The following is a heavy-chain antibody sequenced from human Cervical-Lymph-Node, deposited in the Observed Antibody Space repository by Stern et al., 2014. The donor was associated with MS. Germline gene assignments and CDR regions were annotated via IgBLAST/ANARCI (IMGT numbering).Heavy chain of an antibody. CDR3: ARTRVGGGHYFDY. CDR2: TDWGDAK. Sequence: QVTLKESGPELVKPTHTLKVTCNFSGFSLSTSGMCVSWIRQPQGHALEGIAITDWGDAKYYRTLLKTRTITSKATSKNTEVLTMTNMDPVDTAVYYCARTRVGGGHYFDYWGQGTLVTVSS. J-gene: IGHJ4*02. V-gene: IGHV2-70*01. CDR1: GFSLSTSGMC. D-gene: IGHD4-23*01.